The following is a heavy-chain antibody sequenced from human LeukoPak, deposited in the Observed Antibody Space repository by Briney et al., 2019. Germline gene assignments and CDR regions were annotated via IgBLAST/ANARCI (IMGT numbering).Heavy chain of an antibody. CDR3: ATYYDISGYRFDY. Sequence: SETLSLTCTVSGGSISSGDYYWSWIRQPPGKGLEWIGYIYYSGSTNYNPSLKSRVTMSIDTSKNQFSLKLNSVTAADTAVYYCATYYDISGYRFDYWGQGTLVTVSS. J-gene: IGHJ4*02. CDR1: GGSISSGDYY. CDR2: IYYSGST. V-gene: IGHV4-30-4*01. D-gene: IGHD3-22*01.